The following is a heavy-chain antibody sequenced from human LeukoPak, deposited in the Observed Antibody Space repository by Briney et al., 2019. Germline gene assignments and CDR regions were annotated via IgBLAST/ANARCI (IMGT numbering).Heavy chain of an antibody. Sequence: GGSLRLSCAASGFTFSSYAMHWVRQAPGKGLDYVSAISSNGGSTYYANSVKGRFTISRDNSKNTLYLQMGSLRAEDMAVYYCARVQEVNYDFWSGYCDYWGQGTLVTVSS. CDR1: GFTFSSYA. D-gene: IGHD3-3*01. CDR2: ISSNGGST. CDR3: ARVQEVNYDFWSGYCDY. V-gene: IGHV3-64*01. J-gene: IGHJ4*02.